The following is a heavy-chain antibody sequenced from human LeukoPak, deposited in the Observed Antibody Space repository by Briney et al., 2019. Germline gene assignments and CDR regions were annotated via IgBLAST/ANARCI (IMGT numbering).Heavy chain of an antibody. CDR2: ISGDGGST. CDR3: ARDGGELRGSFDI. J-gene: IGHJ3*02. CDR1: RFTFTNYA. Sequence: PGGSLGLSCAASRFTFTNYAMNWVRQAPGKGLEWVSFISGDGGSTYYADSLKGRFTISRDNSKNTLYLQMDSLRAEDTAIYYCARDGGELRGSFDIWGQGTMVTVSS. V-gene: IGHV3-23*01. D-gene: IGHD1-26*01.